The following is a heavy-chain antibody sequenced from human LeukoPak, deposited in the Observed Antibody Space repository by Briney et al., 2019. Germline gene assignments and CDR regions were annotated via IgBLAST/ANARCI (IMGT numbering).Heavy chain of an antibody. J-gene: IGHJ4*02. V-gene: IGHV4-59*12. CDR2: IYYSGST. Sequence: SETLSLTCTVSGGSISSYYWSWIRQPPGKGLEWIGYIYYSGSTNYNPSLKSRVTISVDTSKNQFSLKLSSVTAADTAVYYCARDVRGVRGGIDYWGQGTLVTVSS. D-gene: IGHD3-10*01. CDR1: GGSISSYY. CDR3: ARDVRGVRGGIDY.